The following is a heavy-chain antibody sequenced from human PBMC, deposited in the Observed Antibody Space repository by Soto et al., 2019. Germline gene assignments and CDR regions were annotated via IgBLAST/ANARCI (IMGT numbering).Heavy chain of an antibody. D-gene: IGHD7-27*01. CDR3: AKNWNWGSLVH. J-gene: IGHJ4*02. CDR2: IYYSGST. V-gene: IGHV4-39*01. CDR1: GGSISSSSYY. Sequence: SETLSLTCTVSGGSISSSSYYWGWIRQPPGKGLGWIGSIYYSGSTYYNLSLKSRVTISVDTPKNQFSLKLSSVTAADTAVYYCAKNWNWGSLVHWGQGTLVTVSS.